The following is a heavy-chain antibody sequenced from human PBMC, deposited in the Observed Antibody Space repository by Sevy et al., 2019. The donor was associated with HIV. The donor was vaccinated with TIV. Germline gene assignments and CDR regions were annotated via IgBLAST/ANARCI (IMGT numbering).Heavy chain of an antibody. CDR3: ATDRPDDYETSGGLDY. CDR1: GYTFSELS. CDR2: FDPEDDKN. D-gene: IGHD3-22*01. V-gene: IGHV1-24*01. Sequence: ASVKVSCKVSGYTFSELSMHWVRQTPEGLEWMGGFDPEDDKNIYAQKFQGRVTMTEDTSTDTAYMELWSLRSEDTAVYYCATDRPDDYETSGGLDYWGQGTLVTVSS. J-gene: IGHJ4*02.